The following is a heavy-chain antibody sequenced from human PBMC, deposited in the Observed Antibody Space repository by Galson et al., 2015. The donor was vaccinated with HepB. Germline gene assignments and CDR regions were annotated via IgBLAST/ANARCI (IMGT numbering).Heavy chain of an antibody. V-gene: IGHV3-30*18. D-gene: IGHD1-26*01. CDR3: AKLPGYYPTSY. CDR2: ISYDGSNK. CDR1: GFTFSSYA. J-gene: IGHJ4*02. Sequence: SLRLSCAASGFTFSSYAMHWVRQAPGKGLEWVAVISYDGSNKYYADSVKGRFTISRDNSKNTLYPQMNSLRAEDTAVYYCAKLPGYYPTSYWGQGTLVTVSS.